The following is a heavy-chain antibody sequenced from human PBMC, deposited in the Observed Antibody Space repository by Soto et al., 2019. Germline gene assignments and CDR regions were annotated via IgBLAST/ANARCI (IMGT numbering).Heavy chain of an antibody. Sequence: GGSLRLSCAASGFTFSSHAMSWVRPAPGKGLEWVSAISGSGGSTYYADSVKGRFTISRDNSKNTLYLQMNSLRAEDTAVYYCAKDLYDYIWGSYRPTPDAFDIWGQGTMVTVSS. J-gene: IGHJ3*02. CDR2: ISGSGGST. D-gene: IGHD3-16*02. CDR1: GFTFSSHA. V-gene: IGHV3-23*01. CDR3: AKDLYDYIWGSYRPTPDAFDI.